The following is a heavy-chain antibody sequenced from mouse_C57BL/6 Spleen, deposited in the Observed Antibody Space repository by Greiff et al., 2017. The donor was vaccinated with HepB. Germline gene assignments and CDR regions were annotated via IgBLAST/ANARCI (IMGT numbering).Heavy chain of an antibody. CDR2: INPSTGGT. J-gene: IGHJ3*01. CDR1: GYSFTGYY. CDR3: ARDYGSSYGFAY. V-gene: IGHV1-43*01. D-gene: IGHD1-1*01. Sequence: VQLQQSGPELVKPGASVKISCKASGYSFTGYYMHWVKQSSEKSLEWIGEINPSTGGTSYNQKFKGKATLTVDKSSSTAYMQLKSLTSEDSAVYFCARDYGSSYGFAYWGQGTLVTVSA.